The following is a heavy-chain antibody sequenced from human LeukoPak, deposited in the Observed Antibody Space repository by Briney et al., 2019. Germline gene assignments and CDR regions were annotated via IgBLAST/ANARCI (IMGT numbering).Heavy chain of an antibody. J-gene: IGHJ4*02. CDR3: AKVFEVRGARRPKDY. CDR1: GFTFSDYG. D-gene: IGHD3-10*01. CDR2: ISYDGGNK. V-gene: IGHV3-30*18. Sequence: GRSLRLSCAASGFTFSDYGMHWVRQAPGKGLEWVSLISYDGGNKFYADSVRDRFTISRDNSKNTLFLQMNSLRIEGTAVYYCAKVFEVRGARRPKDYWGQGTLVIVSS.